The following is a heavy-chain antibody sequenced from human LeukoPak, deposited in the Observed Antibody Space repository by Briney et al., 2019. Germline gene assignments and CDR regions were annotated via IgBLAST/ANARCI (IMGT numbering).Heavy chain of an antibody. V-gene: IGHV1-24*01. CDR2: FDPEDGET. CDR3: AGVVVAANYYYYTDV. D-gene: IGHD2-15*01. Sequence: ASVKVSCKVSGYTLTELSMHWVRQAPGKGLEWMGGFDPEDGETIYAQKFQGRVTMTVDTSTDTAYMELSSLRSEDTAVYYCAGVVVAANYYYYTDVWGKGTTVTVSS. J-gene: IGHJ6*03. CDR1: GYTLTELS.